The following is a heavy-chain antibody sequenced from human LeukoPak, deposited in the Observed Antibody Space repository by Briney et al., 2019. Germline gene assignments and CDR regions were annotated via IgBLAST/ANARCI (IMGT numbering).Heavy chain of an antibody. CDR2: ISTTSSDI. Sequence: PGGSLRLSCAASGFTFRSHSMTWVRQAPGKGLEWVSSISTTSSDIYYADSVKGRLSTSRDNAENSLYLQMNSLRVEDTAVYYCARGLSSSWHYFDYWGQGTLVTVSS. CDR3: ARGLSSSWHYFDY. J-gene: IGHJ4*02. D-gene: IGHD6-13*01. V-gene: IGHV3-21*01. CDR1: GFTFRSHS.